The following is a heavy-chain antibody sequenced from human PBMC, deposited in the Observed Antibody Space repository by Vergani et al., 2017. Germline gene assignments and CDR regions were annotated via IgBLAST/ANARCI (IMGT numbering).Heavy chain of an antibody. Sequence: EVQLLESGGGLVQPGGSLRLSCAASGFTFSSYAMSWVRQAPGKGLEWVSAISGSGGNTYYADSVKGRFTISRDNSKNTLYLQMNSLRAEDTAVYYCAKVQGRWLQLNYFDYWGQGTLVTVSS. CDR1: GFTFSSYA. J-gene: IGHJ4*02. CDR3: AKVQGRWLQLNYFDY. V-gene: IGHV3-23*01. D-gene: IGHD5-24*01. CDR2: ISGSGGNT.